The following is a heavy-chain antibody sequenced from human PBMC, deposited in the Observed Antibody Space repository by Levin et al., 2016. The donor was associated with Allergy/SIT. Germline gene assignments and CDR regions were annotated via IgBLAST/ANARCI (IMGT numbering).Heavy chain of an antibody. CDR3: ARGFGGLVWQWLDP. Sequence: WIRQPPGKGLEWIGSIYYSGSTYYNPSLKSRVTISVDTSRNQFSLKLSSVTAADTAVYYCARGFGGLVWQWLDPWGQGTLVTVPQ. D-gene: IGHD3-10*01. V-gene: IGHV4-38-2*02. CDR2: IYYSGST. J-gene: IGHJ5*02.